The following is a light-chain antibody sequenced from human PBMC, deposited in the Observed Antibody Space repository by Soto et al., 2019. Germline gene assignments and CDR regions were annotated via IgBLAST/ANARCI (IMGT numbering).Light chain of an antibody. V-gene: IGKV3-15*01. CDR3: QQYNNWPTWT. CDR1: QSVISTY. J-gene: IGKJ1*01. CDR2: GAS. Sequence: EIVLTQSPGTLSLSPGERATLSCRASQSVISTYLAWYQQKPGQAPRLLIYGASTRATGIPARFSGSGSETEFTLTISSLQAEDSAVYFCQQYNNWPTWTFGQGTKVDNK.